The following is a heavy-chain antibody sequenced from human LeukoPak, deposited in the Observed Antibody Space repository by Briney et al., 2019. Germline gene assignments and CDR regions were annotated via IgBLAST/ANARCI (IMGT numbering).Heavy chain of an antibody. J-gene: IGHJ4*02. Sequence: GGSLRLSCAASGFTFSSYAMHWVRQAPGKGLEWVAVISYDGSNKYYADSVKGRFTISRDNSKNTLYLQMNSLRTEDTAVYYCARDSWSSKSSGRQTLDYWGQGTLVTVSS. D-gene: IGHD6-19*01. CDR3: ARDSWSSKSSGRQTLDY. CDR1: GFTFSSYA. CDR2: ISYDGSNK. V-gene: IGHV3-30-3*01.